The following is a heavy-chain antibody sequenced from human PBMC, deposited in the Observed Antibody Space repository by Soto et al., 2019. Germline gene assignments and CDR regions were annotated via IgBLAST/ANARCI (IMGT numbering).Heavy chain of an antibody. CDR3: ARDLIAAAGTPGYFDY. CDR2: INPSGGST. CDR1: GYTFTSYY. Sequence: QVQLVQSGAEVKKPGASVKVSCKASGYTFTSYYMHWVRQAPGQGLEWMGIINPSGGSTSYAQKFQGRVTMTRDTSTSTVYMELSSLRSEDTAVCYCARDLIAAAGTPGYFDYWGQGTLVTVSS. J-gene: IGHJ4*02. V-gene: IGHV1-46*03. D-gene: IGHD6-13*01.